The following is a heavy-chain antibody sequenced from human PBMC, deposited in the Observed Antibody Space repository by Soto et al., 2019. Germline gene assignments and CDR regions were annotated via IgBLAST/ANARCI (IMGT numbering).Heavy chain of an antibody. CDR3: ARATRQLAS. CDR1: GGSISSGDYY. V-gene: IGHV4-30-4*01. Sequence: SETLSVTWSVSGGSISSGDYYCSWIRQPPGKGLEWIGYIYYSGSTYYNPSLKSRVTISVDTSKNQFSLKLSSVTAADTAVYYCARATRQLASRGQGTLVTVSS. CDR2: IYYSGST. D-gene: IGHD3-16*02. J-gene: IGHJ4*02.